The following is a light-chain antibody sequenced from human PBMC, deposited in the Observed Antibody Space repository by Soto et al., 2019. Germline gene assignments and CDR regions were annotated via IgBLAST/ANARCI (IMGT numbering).Light chain of an antibody. CDR3: QQYGSSTGIT. V-gene: IGKV3-20*01. CDR1: QSVTSSY. CDR2: GAS. J-gene: IGKJ4*01. Sequence: EIVLTQSPGTLSLSPGERATLSCRASQSVTSSYLAWYQQKPGQAPRLLIFGASSRATGIPDRFSGSGSGTDFTLTISRLEPEDFAVYYCQQYGSSTGITFGGGTKVDI.